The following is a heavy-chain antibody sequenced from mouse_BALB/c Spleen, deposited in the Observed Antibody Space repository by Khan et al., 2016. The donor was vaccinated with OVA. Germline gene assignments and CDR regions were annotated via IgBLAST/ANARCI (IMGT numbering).Heavy chain of an antibody. CDR3: ARPPYFSYTLDH. Sequence: IQLVQSGPELKKPGETVKISCKASGYTFTNYGMNWVKQSPGKALKWMGWINTYTGEPTYADDFKGRFAFSLDTSASTAYLQINNLKSEDTATXFCARPPYFSYTLDHWGQGTSVTVSS. CDR2: INTYTGEP. J-gene: IGHJ4*01. CDR1: GYTFTNYG. V-gene: IGHV9-3-1*01. D-gene: IGHD2-10*01.